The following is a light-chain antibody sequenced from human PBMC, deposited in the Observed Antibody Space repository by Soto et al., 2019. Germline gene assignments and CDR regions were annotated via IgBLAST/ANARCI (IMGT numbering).Light chain of an antibody. J-gene: IGKJ1*01. V-gene: IGKV1-5*03. CDR3: QQYNSYWT. Sequence: IQMNETPSSVSASGGTSAAIXCRASQSIGSWVAWYQQKPGKAPKVLISKASTLESGVPARFSGSGSGTDFTLTISSLQPDDFATYYCQQYNSYWTFGQGTKLDIK. CDR1: QSIGSW. CDR2: KAS.